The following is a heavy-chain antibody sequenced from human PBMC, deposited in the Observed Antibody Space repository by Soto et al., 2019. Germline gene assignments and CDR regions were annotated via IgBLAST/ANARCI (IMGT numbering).Heavy chain of an antibody. D-gene: IGHD4-17*01. J-gene: IGHJ5*02. CDR1: GFTFRSYT. CDR3: ARGNYGDYSMFP. Sequence: PGGSLRHSCAASGFTFRSYTMNWVRQAPGKGLEWVSSISDTGNNIYYTDSVRGRFTISRDNAKNSLYLQMNSLRAEDTAVYYCARGNYGDYSMFPWGQGTLVTVSS. CDR2: ISDTGNNI. V-gene: IGHV3-21*01.